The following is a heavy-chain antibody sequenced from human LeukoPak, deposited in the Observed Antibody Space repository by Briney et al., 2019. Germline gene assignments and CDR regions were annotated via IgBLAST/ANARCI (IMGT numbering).Heavy chain of an antibody. CDR3: ARVVYSSLMDV. CDR2: TTGSDSRI. J-gene: IGHJ6*02. D-gene: IGHD6-13*01. Sequence: PGGSLRLSCVASGFTFSNYYMSWGRQAPGKGLEWVAYTTGSDSRIHYADSVRGRFTISRDNAKNSLYLQMNNLRADDTAVYYCARVVYSSLMDVWGQGTTVTVSS. V-gene: IGHV3-11*01. CDR1: GFTFSNYY.